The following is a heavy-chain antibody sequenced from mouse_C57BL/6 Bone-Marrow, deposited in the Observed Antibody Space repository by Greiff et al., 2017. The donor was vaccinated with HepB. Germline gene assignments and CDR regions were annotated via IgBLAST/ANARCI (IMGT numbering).Heavy chain of an antibody. CDR1: GFTFSSYA. CDR2: ISDGGSYT. J-gene: IGHJ2*01. D-gene: IGHD2-5*01. CDR3: AREGYSNYGRVDY. Sequence: EVKVEESGGGLVKPGGSLKLSCAASGFTFSSYAMSWVRQTPEKRLEWVATISDGGSYTYYPDNVKGRFTISRDNAKNNLYLQMSHLKSEDTAMYYCAREGYSNYGRVDYWGQGTTLTVSS. V-gene: IGHV5-4*01.